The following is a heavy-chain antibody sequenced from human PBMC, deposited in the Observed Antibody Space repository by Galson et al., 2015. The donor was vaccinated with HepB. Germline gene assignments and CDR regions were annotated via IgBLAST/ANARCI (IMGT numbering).Heavy chain of an antibody. D-gene: IGHD3/OR15-3a*01. J-gene: IGHJ2*01. CDR1: GGTFSSYA. V-gene: IGHV1-69*13. CDR2: IIPIFGTA. CDR3: ARSPPRGLGPKEFDL. Sequence: SVKVSCKASGGTFSSYAISWVRQAPGQGLEWMGGIIPIFGTANYAQKFQGRVTITADESTSTAYMELSSLRSEDTAVYYCARSPPRGLGPKEFDLWGRGTLVTVSS.